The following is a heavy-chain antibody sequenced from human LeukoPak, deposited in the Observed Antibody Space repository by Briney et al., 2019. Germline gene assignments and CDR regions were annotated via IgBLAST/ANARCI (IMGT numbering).Heavy chain of an antibody. D-gene: IGHD3-9*01. CDR1: GYTFTGYY. V-gene: IGHV1-2*02. CDR2: INPNSGGT. J-gene: IGHJ4*02. Sequence: ASVKASCKASGYTFTGYYMHWVRQAPGQGLEWMGWINPNSGGTNYAQKFQGRVTMTRDTSISTAYMELSRPRSDDTAVYYCARDFYDILTGYHPGYWGQGTLVTVSS. CDR3: ARDFYDILTGYHPGY.